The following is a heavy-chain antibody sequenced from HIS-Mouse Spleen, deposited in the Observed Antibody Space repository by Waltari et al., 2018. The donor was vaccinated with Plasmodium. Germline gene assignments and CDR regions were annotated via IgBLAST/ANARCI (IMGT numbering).Heavy chain of an antibody. CDR1: GGSISSSSYY. V-gene: IGHV4-39*07. D-gene: IGHD1-7*01. CDR2: IFYSGST. Sequence: QLQLQESGPGLVKPSETLSLTCTVSGGSISSSSYYWGWIRQPPGKGLEWIGSIFYSGSTYYTPPLKSLVTISVDTSKNQSSLKLSSVTAADTAVYYCARDRITGTSYFDYWGQGTLVTVSS. J-gene: IGHJ4*02. CDR3: ARDRITGTSYFDY.